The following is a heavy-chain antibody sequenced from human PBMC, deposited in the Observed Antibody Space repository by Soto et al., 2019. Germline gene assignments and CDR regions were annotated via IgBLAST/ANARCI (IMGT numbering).Heavy chain of an antibody. CDR1: GFTFSSYA. V-gene: IGHV3-23*01. Sequence: GGSLRLSCAASGFTFSSYAMSWVRQAPGKGLEWVSAISGSGDSTYYADSVKGRFTISRDNSKNTLHLQMNSLRVEDTAVYYCAQDRMDPRAECSRTSCLGWFGPWGQGTLVTVSS. CDR3: AQDRMDPRAECSRTSCLGWFGP. D-gene: IGHD2-2*01. J-gene: IGHJ5*02. CDR2: ISGSGDST.